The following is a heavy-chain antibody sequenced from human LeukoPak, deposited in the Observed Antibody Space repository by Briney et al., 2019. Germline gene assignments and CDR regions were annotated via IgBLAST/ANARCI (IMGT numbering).Heavy chain of an antibody. CDR2: IYPGDSDT. CDR1: GYSFTSYW. Sequence: GESLQISCKGSGYSFTSYWIGWVRQMPGKGLEWMGVIYPGDSDTRYRPSFQGQVTISADKSISTAYLQWSSLKASDTAMYYCARRDTHSGFDIWGQGTIVSVSS. CDR3: ARRDTHSGFDI. D-gene: IGHD1-26*01. J-gene: IGHJ3*02. V-gene: IGHV5-51*01.